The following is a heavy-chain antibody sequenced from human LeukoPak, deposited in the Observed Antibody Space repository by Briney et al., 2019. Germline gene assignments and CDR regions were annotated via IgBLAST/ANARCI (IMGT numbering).Heavy chain of an antibody. CDR3: ARDGEGDGFGWAFDS. J-gene: IGHJ4*02. Sequence: ASVKVSCKASGYTFTNYYIDWVRQAPGQGLEWMGIIRPSGGSTDYAQKFHGRLTMTRDTSTSTVYIELSSLRSEDTAGYYCARDGEGDGFGWAFDSWGQGTLVTVSS. CDR1: GYTFTNYY. D-gene: IGHD3-10*01. CDR2: IRPSGGST. V-gene: IGHV1-46*01.